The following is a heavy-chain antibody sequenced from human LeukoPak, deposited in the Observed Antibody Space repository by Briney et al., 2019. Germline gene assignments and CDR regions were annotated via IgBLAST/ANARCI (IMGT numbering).Heavy chain of an antibody. D-gene: IGHD1-20*01. V-gene: IGHV3-74*01. J-gene: IGHJ4*02. CDR3: GRDLNWNQIDY. CDR2: INTDGRTT. CDR1: GFTLKTHW. Sequence: GGSLRLSCAAPGFTLKTHWMHWARETPGKARVWVSRINTDGRTTDYADSVKGRFTISRDNAKNTLYLEMNSLRAEDTAVYYCGRDLNWNQIDYWGQGSLVTVSS.